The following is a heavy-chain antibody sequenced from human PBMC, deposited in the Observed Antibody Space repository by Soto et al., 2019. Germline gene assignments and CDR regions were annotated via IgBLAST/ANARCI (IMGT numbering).Heavy chain of an antibody. CDR3: ARSIAAAGTTSEKNYYYYGMDV. Sequence: GGSLRLSCVAPGVIFSGYGMHWVRQAPGKGLEWVAIIRFDGSNIYYADSVKGRFTISRDNSKNTLYLQMNSLRAEDTAVYYCARSIAAAGTTSEKNYYYYGMDVWGQGTTVTVSS. D-gene: IGHD6-13*01. CDR1: GVIFSGYG. J-gene: IGHJ6*02. CDR2: IRFDGSNI. V-gene: IGHV3-33*01.